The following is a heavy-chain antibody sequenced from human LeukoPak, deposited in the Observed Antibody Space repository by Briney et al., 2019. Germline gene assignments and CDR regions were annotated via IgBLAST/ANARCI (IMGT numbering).Heavy chain of an antibody. V-gene: IGHV3-66*01. CDR2: IFTDDIT. D-gene: IGHD6-13*01. J-gene: IGHJ4*02. CDR1: GLTVSGNC. Sequence: GGSLRLSCAASGLTVSGNCMNWVRQAPGKGLEWVSAIFTDDITYYGDSVKGRFTISRDNSKNTLYLQMNSLRAEDTAVYYCARDSNSSSWTFDWWGQGTLVTVSS. CDR3: ARDSNSSSWTFDW.